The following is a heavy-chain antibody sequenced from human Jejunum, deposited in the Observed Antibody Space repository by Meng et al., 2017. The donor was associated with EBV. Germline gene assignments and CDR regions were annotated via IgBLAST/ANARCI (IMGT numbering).Heavy chain of an antibody. D-gene: IGHD3-16*01. CDR1: GFTFSTSW. Sequence: VQLVESGGGLFQPGGSLRLSCAASGFTFSTSWMHWVRQGPGKGLVWVSRINSDGSSISYADSVKGRFTISRDNANNKLYLQMNSLRAEDTAVYHCVSLGLGTQRDYWGQGTLVTVSS. J-gene: IGHJ4*02. CDR2: INSDGSSI. V-gene: IGHV3-74*01. CDR3: VSLGLGTQRDY.